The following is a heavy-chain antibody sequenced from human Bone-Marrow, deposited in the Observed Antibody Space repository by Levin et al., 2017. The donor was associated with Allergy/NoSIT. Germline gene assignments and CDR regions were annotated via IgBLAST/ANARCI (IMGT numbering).Heavy chain of an antibody. CDR2: MNPNSGNT. CDR1: GYPFASYD. CDR3: ARLESRSSIY. J-gene: IGHJ4*02. V-gene: IGHV1-8*01. Sequence: GESLKISCKTSGYPFASYDINWVRQAPGQGLEWVGWMNPNSGNTAYAQKFQGRVIMTRETSISTAYMELSGLKSEDTALYYCARLESRSSIYWGQGTLVTVSS. D-gene: IGHD6-6*01.